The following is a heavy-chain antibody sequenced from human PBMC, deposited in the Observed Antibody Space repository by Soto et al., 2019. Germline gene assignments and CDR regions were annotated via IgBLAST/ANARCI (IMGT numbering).Heavy chain of an antibody. J-gene: IGHJ4*02. D-gene: IGHD2-15*01. CDR2: IFPGDSDT. CDR1: GYSFRNSW. CDR3: ERLATRGGSCPDY. Sequence: ESLKISCKGFGYSFRNSWIGWVRQMSGNGLEWMGIIFPGDSDTRYSPSFQGQVTISADTSISTAYLQWSSLKASDTAMYYCERLATRGGSCPDYWGQGTQVTVSS. V-gene: IGHV5-51*01.